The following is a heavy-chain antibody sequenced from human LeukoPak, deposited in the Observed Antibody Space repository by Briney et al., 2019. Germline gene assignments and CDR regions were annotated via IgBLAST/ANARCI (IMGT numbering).Heavy chain of an antibody. CDR2: INPNSGGT. D-gene: IGHD1-26*01. CDR3: ARVPELRYFDS. V-gene: IGHV1-2*02. J-gene: IGHJ4*02. Sequence: ASVKVSCKASGYTFTGYYMHWVRQAPGQGLEWMGWINPNSGGTKYAQKFQGRVTMTRDTSISTAYMELSRLRSDDTAVYYCARVPELRYFDSWGQGTLVTVSS. CDR1: GYTFTGYY.